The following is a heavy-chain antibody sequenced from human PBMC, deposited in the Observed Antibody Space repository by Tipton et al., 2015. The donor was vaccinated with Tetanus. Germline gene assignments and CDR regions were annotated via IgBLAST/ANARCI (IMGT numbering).Heavy chain of an antibody. V-gene: IGHV4-34*01. CDR3: ARGGRDAYNNPLGAFDV. CDR1: GGSFSLYC. CDR2: ISHSGSS. D-gene: IGHD5-24*01. J-gene: IGHJ3*01. Sequence: GLVKPSETLSLTCTVSGGSFSLYCWNWVRQSPGKGLEWIGEISHSGSSSYSPSLKSRVTISVDTSKNQFSLRLRSVAAADTAVYYCARGGRDAYNNPLGAFDVWGRGTTVTVSS.